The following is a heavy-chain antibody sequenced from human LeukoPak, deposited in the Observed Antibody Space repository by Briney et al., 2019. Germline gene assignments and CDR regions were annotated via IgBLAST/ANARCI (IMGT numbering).Heavy chain of an antibody. CDR2: IHHSGAT. D-gene: IGHD3-3*01. CDR3: WVSFGGYDAGFY. V-gene: IGHV4-38-2*01. Sequence: PSETLSLTCDVSGYSITNGYYWGWIRQPPGKGLQWIGSIHHSGATSYNPSLKTRVTTSVDTSKNQFSLRLSSVTAADTAESFSWVSFGGYDAGFYRGQGTLVNVSS. CDR1: GYSITNGYY. J-gene: IGHJ4*02.